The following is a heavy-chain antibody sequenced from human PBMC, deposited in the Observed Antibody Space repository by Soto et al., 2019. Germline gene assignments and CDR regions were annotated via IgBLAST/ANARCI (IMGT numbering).Heavy chain of an antibody. CDR2: ISGSGGST. D-gene: IGHD6-13*01. CDR3: AKKGMSSSWYPDDAFDI. Sequence: GGSLRLSCAASGFTFSSYAMSWVGQAPGKGLEWVSAISGSGGSTYYADSVKGRFTISRDNSKNTLYLQINSLRAEDTAVYYCAKKGMSSSWYPDDAFDIWGQGTMVTVSS. CDR1: GFTFSSYA. V-gene: IGHV3-23*01. J-gene: IGHJ3*02.